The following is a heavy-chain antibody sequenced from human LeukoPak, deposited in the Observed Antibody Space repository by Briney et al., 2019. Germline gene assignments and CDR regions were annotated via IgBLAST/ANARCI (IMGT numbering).Heavy chain of an antibody. CDR1: GASISNYY. D-gene: IGHD3-10*01. CDR3: ARDEGYQGSGSWYFDF. J-gene: IGHJ4*02. Sequence: SETLSLTCTVSGASISNYYWSWIRQPPGKGLEWIGFIYHSGNTDYNPSLQSRVTISADTSKNQFSLKLSSVTAADTAVYYCARDEGYQGSGSWYFDFWGQGTLVTVSS. V-gene: IGHV4-59*01. CDR2: IYHSGNT.